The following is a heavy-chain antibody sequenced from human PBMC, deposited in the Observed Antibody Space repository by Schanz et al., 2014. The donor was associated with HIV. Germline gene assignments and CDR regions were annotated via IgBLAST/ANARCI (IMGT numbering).Heavy chain of an antibody. CDR2: MNPNSGNT. V-gene: IGHV1-8*01. D-gene: IGHD1-26*01. CDR3: AKDSWGLLGPTPTPYYYYGMDV. CDR1: GYTFTNYD. J-gene: IGHJ6*02. Sequence: QVQLVQSGAEVKKPGASVKVSCKASGYTFTNYDINWVRQATGQGLEWMGWMNPNSGNTGYAQKFQGRVTMTRKTSISTAYMELSSLRSGDTAIYYCAKDSWGLLGPTPTPYYYYGMDVWGQGTTVTVSS.